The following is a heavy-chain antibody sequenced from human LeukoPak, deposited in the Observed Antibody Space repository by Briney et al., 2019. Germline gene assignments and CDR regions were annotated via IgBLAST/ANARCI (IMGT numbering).Heavy chain of an antibody. CDR1: GFTLSNCP. D-gene: IGHD5-18*01. CDR2: ISPDAGNT. CDR3: AKGLRGYSSWYFDY. V-gene: IGHV3-64*01. J-gene: IGHJ4*02. Sequence: PGGSLRLSCAASGFTLSNCPMHWVRQAPGEGLESVSAISPDAGNTYYANSVKGRFTISRDNSKNTLYLQMNGLRAEDTAVYYCAKGLRGYSSWYFDYWGQGTLVTVSS.